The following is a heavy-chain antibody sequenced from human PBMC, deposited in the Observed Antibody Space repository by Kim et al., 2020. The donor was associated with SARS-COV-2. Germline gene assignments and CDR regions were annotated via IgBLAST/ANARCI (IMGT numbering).Heavy chain of an antibody. V-gene: IGHV4-59*01. CDR1: GGSISSYY. CDR2: INYSGST. CDR3: SRAEAHYYDSSGEYFDY. Sequence: SETLSLTCTVSGGSISSYYWSWIRQPPGKGLEWIGNINYSGSTNYNPSLKSRVTISVDTSKNQFPLKLISVTAADTAVYYCSRAEAHYYDSSGEYFDYWGQGSLVTVSS. J-gene: IGHJ4*02. D-gene: IGHD3-22*01.